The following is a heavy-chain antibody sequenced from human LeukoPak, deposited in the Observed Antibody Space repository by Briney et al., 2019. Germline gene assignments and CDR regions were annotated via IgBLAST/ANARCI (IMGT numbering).Heavy chain of an antibody. V-gene: IGHV3-21*01. CDR3: ARSRDSSGYPDAFDF. CDR2: ITGSGDSI. J-gene: IGHJ3*01. Sequence: GGSLRLSCAASGFIFSSYTMNWVRQAPGKGLEWVSCITGSGDSIYYADSVKGRFTISRDDARNTLFLQMNSLRAEDTAVYYCARSRDSSGYPDAFDFWGQGTMVTVST. D-gene: IGHD3-22*01. CDR1: GFIFSSYT.